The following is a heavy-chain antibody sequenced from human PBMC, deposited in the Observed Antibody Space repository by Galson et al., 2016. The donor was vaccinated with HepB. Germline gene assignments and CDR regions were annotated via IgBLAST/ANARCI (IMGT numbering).Heavy chain of an antibody. V-gene: IGHV1-69*06. CDR3: ARSRETGDLYYFDY. CDR2: IIPVFVTA. D-gene: IGHD7-27*01. CDR1: GGTFSSYA. Sequence: SVKVSCKASGGTFSSYAISWVRQAPGQGLEWMGGIIPVFVTANYAQKFQGRVTISADKSTSTAYMEVSSLRSEDTAVYYCARSRETGDLYYFDYWGQGTLGTVSS. J-gene: IGHJ4*02.